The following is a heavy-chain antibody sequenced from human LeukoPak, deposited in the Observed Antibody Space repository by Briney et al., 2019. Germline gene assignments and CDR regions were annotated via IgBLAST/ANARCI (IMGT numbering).Heavy chain of an antibody. CDR1: GGSVSSHY. V-gene: IGHV4-4*07. J-gene: IGHJ4*02. CDR3: ANSISMDFQY. Sequence: PSETLSLTCTVSGGSVSSHYWNWIRQPAGKGLEWIGRIYNGGSTNYNPSLESRVTISLDRSKSQFSLKLTSVTAADTAVYYCANSISMDFQYWGQGTLVTVSS. D-gene: IGHD2/OR15-2a*01. CDR2: IYNGGST.